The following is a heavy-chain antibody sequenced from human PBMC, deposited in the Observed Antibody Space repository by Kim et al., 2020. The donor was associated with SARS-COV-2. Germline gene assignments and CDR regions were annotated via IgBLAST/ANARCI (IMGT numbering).Heavy chain of an antibody. V-gene: IGHV3-66*03. Sequence: GGSLRLSCAASGFSVSDSNVTWVRQAPGKGLEWVSILFGNGSTFYSDALTGRLTISSDTSKNTVFLHMTGLRSEDTAVYYCSKETPVVAGYWGQGTLVRVST. CDR3: SKETPVVAGY. J-gene: IGHJ4*02. D-gene: IGHD4-4*01. CDR1: GFSVSDSN. CDR2: LFGNGST.